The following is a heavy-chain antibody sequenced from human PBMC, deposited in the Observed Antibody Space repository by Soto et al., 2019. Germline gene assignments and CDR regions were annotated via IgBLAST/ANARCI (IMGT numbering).Heavy chain of an antibody. Sequence: SETLSLTCTVSGGSISSGDYYWSWIRQHPGKGLEWIGYIYYSGSTYYNPSLKSRVTISVDTSKNQFSLKLSSVTAADTAVYYCARNSGSYYIFSYWGQGTLVTVSS. CDR2: IYYSGST. D-gene: IGHD1-26*01. CDR1: GGSISSGDYY. J-gene: IGHJ4*02. CDR3: ARNSGSYYIFSY. V-gene: IGHV4-31*03.